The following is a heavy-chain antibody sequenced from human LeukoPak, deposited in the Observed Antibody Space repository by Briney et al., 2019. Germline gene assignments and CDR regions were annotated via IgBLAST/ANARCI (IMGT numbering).Heavy chain of an antibody. Sequence: GGSLRLSCAASRFSFSHYWMTWVRQAPGKGVEWVAYINKNASDKHYADSVKGRFTISRDNAKNSLYLQMNSLRDEDTAVYYCLGGVAVDYWGRGTVVTVSS. CDR2: INKNASDK. D-gene: IGHD3-16*01. CDR3: LGGVAVDY. V-gene: IGHV3-7*01. J-gene: IGHJ4*02. CDR1: RFSFSHYW.